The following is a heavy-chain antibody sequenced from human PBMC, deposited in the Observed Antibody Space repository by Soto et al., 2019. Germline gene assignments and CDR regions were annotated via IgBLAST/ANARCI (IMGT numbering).Heavy chain of an antibody. Sequence: SETLSLTCTVSGGSISSGGYYWSWIRQHPGKGLEWIGYIYYTGSTYYNPSLKSRVTISVDTSKNQFSLRLTSVTAADTAVYYCARDEEVNYADYGGSDHYYGMDVWGQGTTVTVSS. CDR3: ARDEEVNYADYGGSDHYYGMDV. J-gene: IGHJ6*02. D-gene: IGHD4-17*01. V-gene: IGHV4-31*03. CDR2: IYYTGST. CDR1: GGSISSGGYY.